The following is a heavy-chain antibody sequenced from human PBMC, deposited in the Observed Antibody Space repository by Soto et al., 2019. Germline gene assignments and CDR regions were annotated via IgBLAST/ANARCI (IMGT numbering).Heavy chain of an antibody. CDR3: ALTRRSSLLEVAGPGFEY. CDR2: LSYEGSEE. D-gene: IGHD6-19*01. CDR1: GFNFGVFG. J-gene: IGHJ4*02. Sequence: VGSLRLSCAASGFNFGVFGMHWVRQAPGKGLEWLSVLSYEGSEEYYADSVRGRFTISRDNSKNTLFLQMDSLRVDDTGVYYCALTRRSSLLEVAGPGFEYWSQGTLVTVS. V-gene: IGHV3-30*03.